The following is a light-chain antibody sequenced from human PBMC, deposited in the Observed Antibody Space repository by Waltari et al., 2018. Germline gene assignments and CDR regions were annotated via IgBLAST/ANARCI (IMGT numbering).Light chain of an antibody. Sequence: YELTQPPSVSVAPGKTAQISCGGHGIRDKTVHWYQQKPGQAPVLVIYDDTVRPSGIPKRISGSDTATLTIARVEAGDEAVYYCQVWDGDADHPVFGGGTKLTVL. V-gene: IGLV3-21*03. CDR2: DDT. CDR1: GIRDKT. J-gene: IGLJ2*01. CDR3: QVWDGDADHPV.